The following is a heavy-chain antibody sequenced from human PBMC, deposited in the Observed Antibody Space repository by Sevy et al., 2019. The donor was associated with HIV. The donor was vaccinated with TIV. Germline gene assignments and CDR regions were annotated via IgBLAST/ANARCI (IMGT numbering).Heavy chain of an antibody. V-gene: IGHV4-38-2*02. Sequence: SETLSLTCTVSGYSISSGYYWGWIRQPPGKGLEWIGSIYHSGSTYYNPSLKSRVTISVDTSKNQFSLKLSSVTAADTAVYYCARLVDYYDSSGYYWGQGTLVTVSS. CDR2: IYHSGST. CDR1: GYSISSGYY. D-gene: IGHD3-22*01. CDR3: ARLVDYYDSSGYY. J-gene: IGHJ4*02.